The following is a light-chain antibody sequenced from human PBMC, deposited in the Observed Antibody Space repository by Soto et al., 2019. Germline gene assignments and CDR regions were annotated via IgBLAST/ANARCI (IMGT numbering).Light chain of an antibody. CDR3: QQYGSSPRT. J-gene: IGKJ1*01. CDR1: QSVSSY. V-gene: IGKV3-20*01. Sequence: EIVLTQSPGTLSLSPGERATLPCRASQSVSSYLAWYQQKPGQAPRLLIYGASSRATGIPDRFSGSGSGTDFTLTISRLEPEDFAVYYCQQYGSSPRTFGQGTKVEIK. CDR2: GAS.